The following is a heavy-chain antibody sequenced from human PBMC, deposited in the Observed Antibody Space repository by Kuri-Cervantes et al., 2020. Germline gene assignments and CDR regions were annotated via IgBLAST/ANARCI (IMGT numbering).Heavy chain of an antibody. Sequence: GSLRLSCAVYGGSFSGYYWSWIRQPPGKGLEWIGEINHSGSTNYNPSLKSRVTISVDTSKNQFSLKLSSVTAADTAMYYCVRAPEAWGQGTLVTVSS. CDR1: GGSFSGYY. CDR3: VRAPEA. J-gene: IGHJ5*02. CDR2: INHSGST. V-gene: IGHV4-34*01.